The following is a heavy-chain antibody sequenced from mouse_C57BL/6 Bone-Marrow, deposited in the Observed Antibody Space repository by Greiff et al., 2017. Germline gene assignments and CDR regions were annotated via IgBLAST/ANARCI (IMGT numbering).Heavy chain of an antibody. Sequence: VHVKQSGAELVRPGASVKLSCKASGFNITDDYMHWVKQRPDQGLEWIGWIDPENGDTDYASKFQGKAIIPADTSSNTAYLQLSILTSADTAVYYCTTTPSWGQGTLVTVSA. CDR3: TTTPS. J-gene: IGHJ3*01. V-gene: IGHV14-4*01. CDR2: IDPENGDT. CDR1: GFNITDDY.